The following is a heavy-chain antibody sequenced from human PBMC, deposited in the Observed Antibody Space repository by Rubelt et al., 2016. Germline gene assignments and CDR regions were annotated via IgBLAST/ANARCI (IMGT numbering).Heavy chain of an antibody. V-gene: IGHV1-3*01. J-gene: IGHJ4*02. CDR1: GYTFTSYA. CDR3: ARAQRIRLLMVYAPTFDY. Sequence: QVQLVQSGAEVKKPGASVQVSCKASGYTFTSYAMHWVRQAPGQRLEWMGWINAGNGNTKYSQKFQGRFTITRDTSASTAYMELSSLRSEDTAVYYCARAQRIRLLMVYAPTFDYWGQGTLVTVSS. D-gene: IGHD2-8*01. CDR2: INAGNGNT.